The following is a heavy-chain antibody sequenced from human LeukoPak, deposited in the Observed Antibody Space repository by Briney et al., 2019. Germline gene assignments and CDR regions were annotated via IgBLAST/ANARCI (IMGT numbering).Heavy chain of an antibody. D-gene: IGHD3-9*01. Sequence: GGSLRLSCAASGFTFSNYWLTWVRQAPGQGLEWVANIKQDGSEKHYVDSVKGRFTISRDNAKNSLYLQMNSLRAEDTAVYYCARHYDILTGYSAYYYYYGMDVWGQGTTVTVSS. CDR2: IKQDGSEK. CDR3: ARHYDILTGYSAYYYYYGMDV. J-gene: IGHJ6*02. CDR1: GFTFSNYW. V-gene: IGHV3-7*01.